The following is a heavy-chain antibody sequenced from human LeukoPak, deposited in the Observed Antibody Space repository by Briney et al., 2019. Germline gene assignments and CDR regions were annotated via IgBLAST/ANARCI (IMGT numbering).Heavy chain of an antibody. CDR1: GGSISSYY. CDR3: AHKFAGSYAFDI. Sequence: PSETLSLTCTVSGGSISSYYWSWIRQPAGKGLEWIGRIYTSGSTNYNPSLKSRVTMSIDTSKNQFSLKLGSVTAVDTAVYYCAHKFAGSYAFDIWGQGTMVTVSS. J-gene: IGHJ3*02. V-gene: IGHV4-4*07. CDR2: IYTSGST.